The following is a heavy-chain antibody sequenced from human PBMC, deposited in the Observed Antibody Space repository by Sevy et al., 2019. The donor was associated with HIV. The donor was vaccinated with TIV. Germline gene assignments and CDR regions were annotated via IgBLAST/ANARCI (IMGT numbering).Heavy chain of an antibody. CDR1: GDTFITYH. CDR2: MSPKSGST. J-gene: IGHJ6*02. CDR3: ASGGSGDVWNYRYYYYGMDV. V-gene: IGHV1-8*02. Sequence: ASVKVSCKASGDTFITYHINWVRQAPGQGLEWMGWMSPKSGSTDFAQKFQGRLTLTRDTSINTAYMELSSLRSEDTAVYYWASGGSGDVWNYRYYYYGMDVWGQGTTVTVSS. D-gene: IGHD3-3*01.